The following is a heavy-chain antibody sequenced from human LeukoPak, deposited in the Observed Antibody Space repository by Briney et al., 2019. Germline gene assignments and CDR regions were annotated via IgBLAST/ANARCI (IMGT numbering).Heavy chain of an antibody. CDR3: ARDPSGSYYISAYYYYYMDV. Sequence: GGSLRLSCAASGFTFDDYGMSWVRQAPGKGLEWVSSISSSSSYIYYADSVKGRFTISRDNAKNSLYLQMNSLRAEDTAVYYCARDPSGSYYISAYYYYYMDVWGKGTTVTVSS. V-gene: IGHV3-21*01. CDR2: ISSSSSYI. D-gene: IGHD1-26*01. J-gene: IGHJ6*03. CDR1: GFTFDDYG.